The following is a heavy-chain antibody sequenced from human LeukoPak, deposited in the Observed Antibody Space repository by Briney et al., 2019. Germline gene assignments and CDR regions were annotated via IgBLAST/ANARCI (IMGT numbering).Heavy chain of an antibody. J-gene: IGHJ4*02. CDR3: VRNLAVAGTCFDS. V-gene: IGHV3-7*03. CDR1: GFTLRNYW. D-gene: IGHD6-19*01. CDR2: IKQDGSDR. Sequence: PGGSLRLSCAASGFTLRNYWMSWVRLAPGTGLEWVANIKQDGSDRNYVASVRGRYTISRDNAESSLYLQMNSLRAEDTAVYYCVRNLAVAGTCFDSWGQGTLVTVSS.